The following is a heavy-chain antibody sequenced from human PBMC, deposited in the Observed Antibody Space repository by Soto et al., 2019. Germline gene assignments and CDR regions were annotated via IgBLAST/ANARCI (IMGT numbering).Heavy chain of an antibody. CDR1: GGSISSGDYY. J-gene: IGHJ4*02. CDR2: IYYSGST. D-gene: IGHD4-17*01. V-gene: IGHV4-30-4*01. Sequence: SEPLSLPCTVSGGSISSGDYYWSWIRQPPGKGLEWIGYIYYSGSTYYNPSLKSRVTISVDTSKYQFSLKLTSVTAADTAVYYCARGRPDYGSGYWGQGTLVTVSS. CDR3: ARGRPDYGSGY.